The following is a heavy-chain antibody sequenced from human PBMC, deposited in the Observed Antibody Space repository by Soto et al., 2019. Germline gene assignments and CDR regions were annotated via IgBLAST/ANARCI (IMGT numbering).Heavy chain of an antibody. CDR1: GFTFSSYG. Sequence: QVQLVESGGGVVKPGRSLRLSCAASGFTFSSYGMHWVRQAPGKGLEWVAVIWYDGSNKYYADSVKGRFTISRDNSKNTLNLQMNNLRAEDTSVYYCARVDHYYDSIGEFDYWGQGTLVTFSP. J-gene: IGHJ4*02. D-gene: IGHD3-22*01. CDR3: ARVDHYYDSIGEFDY. CDR2: IWYDGSNK. V-gene: IGHV3-33*01.